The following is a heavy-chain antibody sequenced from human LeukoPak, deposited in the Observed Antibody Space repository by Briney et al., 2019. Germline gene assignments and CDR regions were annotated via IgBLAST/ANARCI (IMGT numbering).Heavy chain of an antibody. Sequence: GGSLRLSCAASGFTFSNYAMSWVRQTPGKGLEWVSAISGSGGTTYYADSVRGRFSISRDNSDNTLFLQMNSLRAEDTAVYHCARDDPYGSNYDAFDIWGQGTMVTISS. D-gene: IGHD3-10*01. J-gene: IGHJ3*02. V-gene: IGHV3-23*01. CDR3: ARDDPYGSNYDAFDI. CDR1: GFTFSNYA. CDR2: ISGSGGTT.